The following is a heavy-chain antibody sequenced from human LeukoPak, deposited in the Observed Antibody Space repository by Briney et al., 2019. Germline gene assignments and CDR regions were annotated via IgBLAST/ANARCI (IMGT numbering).Heavy chain of an antibody. CDR1: GFTFRNFG. Sequence: PGGSLRLSCAASGFTFRNFGMSWVRQAPGKGLKWVSSVRGSGGSTYYADSVKGRFTISRDNSKNTLYLQMNSLRAEDTAVYYCAKDQIALLGSFFDYWGQGTLVTVSS. V-gene: IGHV3-23*01. D-gene: IGHD2/OR15-2a*01. J-gene: IGHJ4*02. CDR2: VRGSGGST. CDR3: AKDQIALLGSFFDY.